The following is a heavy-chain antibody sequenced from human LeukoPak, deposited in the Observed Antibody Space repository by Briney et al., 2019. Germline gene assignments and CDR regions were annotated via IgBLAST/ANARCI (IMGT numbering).Heavy chain of an antibody. CDR1: GGSISSSSYY. CDR2: IYYSGST. D-gene: IGHD4-17*01. J-gene: IGHJ4*02. CDR3: AGDYGDYSGYFDY. V-gene: IGHV4-61*01. Sequence: SETLSLTCTVSGGSISSSSYYWGWIRQPPGKGLEWIGYIYYSGSTNYNPSLKSRVTISVDTSKNQFSLKLSSVTAADTAVYYCAGDYGDYSGYFDYWGQGTLVTVSS.